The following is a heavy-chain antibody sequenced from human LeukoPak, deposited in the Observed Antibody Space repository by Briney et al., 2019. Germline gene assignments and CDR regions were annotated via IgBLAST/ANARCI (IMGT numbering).Heavy chain of an antibody. CDR2: ISGSGGST. Sequence: GGSLRLSCVASGFTFSSYAMSWVRQAPGQGLEWVSAISGSGGSTYYADSVKGRFTISRDNSKNTLYLQMNSLRAEDTAVYYCAKGRIDYGDYVYFDYWGQGTLVTVSS. V-gene: IGHV3-23*01. CDR3: AKGRIDYGDYVYFDY. CDR1: GFTFSSYA. J-gene: IGHJ4*02. D-gene: IGHD4-17*01.